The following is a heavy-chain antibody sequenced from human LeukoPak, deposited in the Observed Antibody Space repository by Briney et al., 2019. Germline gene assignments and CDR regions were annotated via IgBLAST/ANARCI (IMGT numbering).Heavy chain of an antibody. J-gene: IGHJ6*03. CDR3: ASYDCSGGSCYSPHYYYYYMDV. CDR1: GFTFSSYG. CDR2: IRYDGSNK. V-gene: IGHV3-30*02. Sequence: GGSLRLSCAASGFTFSSYGMHWVRQAPGKGLEWVAFIRYDGSNKYYADSVKGRFTISRDNSKNTLYLQMNSLRAEDTAVYYCASYDCSGGSCYSPHYYYYYMDVWGKGTTVTISS. D-gene: IGHD2-15*01.